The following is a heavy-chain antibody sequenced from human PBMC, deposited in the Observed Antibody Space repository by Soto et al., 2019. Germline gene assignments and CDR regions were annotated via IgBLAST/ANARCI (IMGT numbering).Heavy chain of an antibody. D-gene: IGHD2-15*01. CDR3: ARGIATGQLDP. J-gene: IGHJ5*02. V-gene: IGHV1-3*01. CDR1: GYTFTRYT. Sequence: QAQLVQSGAEVKKPGASVKISCKASGYTFTRYTMNWVRQAPGQRLEWMGWINPDNGNTKSSQKFQDRVIITRDTSASTAYMDLSSLRSEDTGVYYCARGIATGQLDPWGQGPLVTVSS. CDR2: INPDNGNT.